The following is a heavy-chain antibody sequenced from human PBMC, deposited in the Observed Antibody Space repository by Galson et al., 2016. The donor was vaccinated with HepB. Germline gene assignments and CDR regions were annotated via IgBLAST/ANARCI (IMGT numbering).Heavy chain of an antibody. V-gene: IGHV3-23*01. CDR3: AKSSPVKRAVPDIDY. J-gene: IGHJ4*02. CDR2: FSGSGGST. D-gene: IGHD6-19*01. Sequence: SLRLSCAASGFTFSTSAMSWVRQAPGKGLEWVSTFSGSGGSTYYADSVKGRFTISRDNSKNTLYLQMNTLRAEDTAVYYCAKSSPVKRAVPDIDYWGQGTRVTVSS. CDR1: GFTFSTSA.